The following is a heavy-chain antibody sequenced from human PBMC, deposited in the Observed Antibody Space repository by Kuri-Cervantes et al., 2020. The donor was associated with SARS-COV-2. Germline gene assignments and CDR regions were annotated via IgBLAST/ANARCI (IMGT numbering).Heavy chain of an antibody. CDR2: IYYSGST. CDR1: GGSISSYY. CDR3: ARDRLSIAAADDYFDY. D-gene: IGHD6-13*01. Sequence: ESLKISCTVSGGSISSYYWSWIRQPPGKGLEWIGYIYYSGSTNYNPSLKSRVTISVDTSKNQFSLKLSSVTAADTAVYYCARDRLSIAAADDYFDYWGQGTLVTVSS. J-gene: IGHJ4*02. V-gene: IGHV4-59*12.